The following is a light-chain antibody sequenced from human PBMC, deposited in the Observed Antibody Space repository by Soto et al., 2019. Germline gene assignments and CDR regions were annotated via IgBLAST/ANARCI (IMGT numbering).Light chain of an antibody. CDR2: WAS. J-gene: IGKJ4*01. CDR1: QSILSSSNNKNY. Sequence: DIVMTQSPDSLAVSLGERATINCKSSQSILSSSNNKNYLGWYQKKPGQPPKLLIYWASTRESGVPDRLSGSGSGPDFTLTISSLQAEDVAVYYCQQYYGTPITFGGGTKVEIK. CDR3: QQYYGTPIT. V-gene: IGKV4-1*01.